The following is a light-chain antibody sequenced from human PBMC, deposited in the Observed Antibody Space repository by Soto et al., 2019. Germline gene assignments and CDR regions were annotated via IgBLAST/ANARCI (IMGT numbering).Light chain of an antibody. CDR1: QSISTW. V-gene: IGKV1-5*01. CDR3: PPYHSYPYT. Sequence: DIQMTQSPSTLSASVGDRVTITCRASQSISTWLAWFQQKPGKAPDLLIYDASSLASGAPSRSSGSGSGTEFTLTISSLQPDDFATYYCPPYHSYPYTFGQGTTVDI. J-gene: IGKJ2*01. CDR2: DAS.